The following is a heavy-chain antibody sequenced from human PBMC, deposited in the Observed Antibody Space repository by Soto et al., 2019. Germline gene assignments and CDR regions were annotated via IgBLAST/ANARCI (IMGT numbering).Heavy chain of an antibody. Sequence: GGSLRLSCAASGFTFSSYAMSWVRQAPGKGLEWVSAISGSGGSTYYADSVKGRFTISRDNSKNTLYLQMNSLRAEDTAVYYCAKYQLLSSSVWYFDLWGRGTLVTVTS. CDR3: AKYQLLSSSVWYFDL. CDR2: ISGSGGST. J-gene: IGHJ2*01. V-gene: IGHV3-23*01. D-gene: IGHD2-2*01. CDR1: GFTFSSYA.